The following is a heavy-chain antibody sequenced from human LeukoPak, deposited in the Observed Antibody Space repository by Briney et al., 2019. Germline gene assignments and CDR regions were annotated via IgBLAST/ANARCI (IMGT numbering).Heavy chain of an antibody. CDR1: GFTLSSYW. Sequence: GGSLRLSCAAAGFTLSSYWRHWVRQAPGKGLVWVSRINSDGSSTSYADSGKGRFTISRDNAKNTLYLQMNSLSAEDTAVYYCESEAKSSGSYYLFHYWGQGTLVTVSS. J-gene: IGHJ4*02. D-gene: IGHD1-26*01. V-gene: IGHV3-74*01. CDR3: ESEAKSSGSYYLFHY. CDR2: INSDGSST.